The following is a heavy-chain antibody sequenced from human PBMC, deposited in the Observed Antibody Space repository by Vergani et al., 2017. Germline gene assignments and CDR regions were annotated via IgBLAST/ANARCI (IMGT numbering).Heavy chain of an antibody. CDR3: ARELSSSWYMGGYYFDY. V-gene: IGHV1-69*01. CDR2: INPIFGTA. Sequence: QVQLVQSGAEVKKPGASVKVSCKASGYTFTGYYVHWVRQAPGQGLEWMGWINPIFGTANYAQKFQGRVTITADESTSTAYMELSSLRSEDTAVYYCARELSSSWYMGGYYFDYWGQGTLVTVSS. J-gene: IGHJ4*02. CDR1: GYTFTGYY. D-gene: IGHD6-13*01.